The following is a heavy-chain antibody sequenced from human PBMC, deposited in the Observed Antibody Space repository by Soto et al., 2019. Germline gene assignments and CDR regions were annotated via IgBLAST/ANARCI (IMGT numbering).Heavy chain of an antibody. CDR2: ISSSSSNI. V-gene: IGHV3-21*01. J-gene: IGHJ4*02. Sequence: GGSLRLSCAASGFTFSSYSMNWVRQAPGKRLEWCSSISSSSSNIYYADSLKGRFTISRDNAKNSLYLQMNSLRAEDTAVYYCARGVGPSWSYYNSYFDYWGQGTLVTVSS. D-gene: IGHD3-10*01. CDR1: GFTFSSYS. CDR3: ARGVGPSWSYYNSYFDY.